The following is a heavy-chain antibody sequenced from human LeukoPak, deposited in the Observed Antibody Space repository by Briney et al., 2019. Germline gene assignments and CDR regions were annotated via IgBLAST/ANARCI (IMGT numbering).Heavy chain of an antibody. V-gene: IGHV4-34*01. Sequence: SETLSLTCAVYGGSFSGYYWSWIHQPPGKGLEWIGEINHSGSTNYNPSLKSRVTISVDTSKNQFSLKLSSVTAADTAVYYCARGYTFRSWFDPWGQGTLVTVSS. D-gene: IGHD2/OR15-2a*01. J-gene: IGHJ5*02. CDR2: INHSGST. CDR3: ARGYTFRSWFDP. CDR1: GGSFSGYY.